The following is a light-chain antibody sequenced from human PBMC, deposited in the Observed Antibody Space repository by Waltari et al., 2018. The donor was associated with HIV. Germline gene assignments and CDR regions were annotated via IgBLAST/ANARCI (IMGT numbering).Light chain of an antibody. CDR2: DVS. Sequence: QSALTQPASVSGSPGQSITISCTGTSSYVGGYNYVSWYQQHPGKAPKLMRYDVSKRPAGVSNRFPGSKAGNAASLTISGLQAEDEADYYCSSYTSSSSVVVGGGTKLTVL. J-gene: IGLJ2*01. V-gene: IGLV2-14*03. CDR1: SSYVGGYNY. CDR3: SSYTSSSSVV.